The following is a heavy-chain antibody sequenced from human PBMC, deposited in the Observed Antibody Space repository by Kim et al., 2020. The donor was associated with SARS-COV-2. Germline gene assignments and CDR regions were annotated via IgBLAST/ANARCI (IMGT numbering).Heavy chain of an antibody. CDR2: IKQDGSEK. D-gene: IGHD3-9*01. Sequence: GGSLRLSCAASGFTFSSYWMSWVRQAPGKGLEWVANIKQDGSEKYYVDSVKGRFTISRDNSKNSLYLQMNSLRAEDTAVYYCARDLIGREGRYFDYSGFDYWGQGTLVTVSS. CDR1: GFTFSSYW. J-gene: IGHJ4*02. V-gene: IGHV3-7*03. CDR3: ARDLIGREGRYFDYSGFDY.